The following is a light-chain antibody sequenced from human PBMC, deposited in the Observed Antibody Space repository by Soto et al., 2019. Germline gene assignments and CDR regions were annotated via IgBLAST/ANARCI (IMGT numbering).Light chain of an antibody. V-gene: IGKV3-11*01. Sequence: EVVLTQSPATLSLSPGERATLSCRASQNIRTFLDWYQQKPGQAPRLLIYGASNRATGIPAMFSGSGSGTEFTLTISSLESEDFEVYYCQQHSHWPPWTFGQGTRVAI. CDR1: QNIRTF. CDR3: QQHSHWPPWT. J-gene: IGKJ1*01. CDR2: GAS.